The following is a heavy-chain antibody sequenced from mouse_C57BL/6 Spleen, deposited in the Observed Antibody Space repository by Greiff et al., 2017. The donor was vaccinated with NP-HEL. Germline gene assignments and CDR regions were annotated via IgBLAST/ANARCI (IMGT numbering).Heavy chain of an antibody. CDR3: ARRDYGSSFDY. CDR2: ISSGSS. V-gene: IGHV5-17*01. D-gene: IGHD1-1*01. J-gene: IGHJ2*01. CDR1: GFTFSDYG. Sequence: EVKLEESGGGLVKPGGSLKLSCAASGFTFSDYGMHWVRQAPEKGLEWVAYISSGSSTISRDNAKNTLFLQMTSLRSEDTAMYYCARRDYGSSFDYWGQGTTLTVSS.